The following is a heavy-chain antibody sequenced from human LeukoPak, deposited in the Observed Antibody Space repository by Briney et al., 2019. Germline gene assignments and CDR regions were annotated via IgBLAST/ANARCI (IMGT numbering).Heavy chain of an antibody. Sequence: GGSLRLSCAAPGFTFSSYSINSVRQAPGKGLEWVSSISSSGTYIYYADSVKGRFTVSRDNAKNSLYLQMNSLRAEATALYYGARAATVTTNSVYWYFDLWGRGTLVTVSS. J-gene: IGHJ2*01. D-gene: IGHD4-17*01. CDR3: ARAATVTTNSVYWYFDL. CDR1: GFTFSSYS. CDR2: ISSSGTYI. V-gene: IGHV3-21*01.